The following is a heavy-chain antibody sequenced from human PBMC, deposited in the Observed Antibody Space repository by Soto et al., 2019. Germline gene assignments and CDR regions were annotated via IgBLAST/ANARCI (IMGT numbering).Heavy chain of an antibody. CDR2: IIPIFGTA. J-gene: IGHJ5*02. D-gene: IGHD3-3*01. V-gene: IGHV1-69*13. CDR1: GGTFSSYA. Sequence: SVKVSCKASGGTFSSYAISWVRPAPGQGLEWMVGIIPIFGTANYAQKFQGRVTITADESTSTAYMELSSLRSEDTAVYYCARAGAADYDFWSGSWFDPWGQGTLVTVSS. CDR3: ARAGAADYDFWSGSWFDP.